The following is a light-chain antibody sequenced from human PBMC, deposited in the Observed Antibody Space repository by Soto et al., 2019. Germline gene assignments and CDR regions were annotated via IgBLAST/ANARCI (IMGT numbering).Light chain of an antibody. CDR3: KSYAGSNTYV. V-gene: IGLV2-8*01. CDR1: KNDIGVYDF. Sequence: VLTQSPSASGSPGQSVTISCTGTKNDIGVYDFVSWYQHHPGKAPRLIIYEVVQRPSGVPDRFSGSKSGNTASLTVSGLQAADEADYFCKSYAGSNTYVFGSGTKVTVL. CDR2: EVV. J-gene: IGLJ1*01.